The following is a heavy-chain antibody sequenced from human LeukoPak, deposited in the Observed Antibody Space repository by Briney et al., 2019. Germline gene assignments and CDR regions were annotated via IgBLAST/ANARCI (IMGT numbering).Heavy chain of an antibody. Sequence: SETLSLTCAVYGGSFSGYYWSWIRQPPGKGLEWIGGINHSGSTNYNPSLKSRVTISGDTSKNQFSLKLNSVTAADTAVYYCARRDFWSGYYNYWGQGTLVTVSS. D-gene: IGHD3-3*01. J-gene: IGHJ4*02. CDR1: GGSFSGYY. CDR3: ARRDFWSGYYNY. V-gene: IGHV4-34*01. CDR2: INHSGST.